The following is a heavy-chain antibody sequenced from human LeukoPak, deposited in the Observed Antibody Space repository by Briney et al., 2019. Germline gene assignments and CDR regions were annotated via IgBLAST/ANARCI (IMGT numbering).Heavy chain of an antibody. CDR3: ARDQGHYCSSTSCYQGFDY. Sequence: GASVKVSCKASGYTFTCYYMHWVRQAPGQGLEWMGWINPNSGGTNYAQKFQGRVTMTRDTSISTAYMELSRLRSDDTAVYYCARDQGHYCSSTSCYQGFDYWGQGTLVTVSS. V-gene: IGHV1-2*02. J-gene: IGHJ4*02. CDR2: INPNSGGT. CDR1: GYTFTCYY. D-gene: IGHD2-2*01.